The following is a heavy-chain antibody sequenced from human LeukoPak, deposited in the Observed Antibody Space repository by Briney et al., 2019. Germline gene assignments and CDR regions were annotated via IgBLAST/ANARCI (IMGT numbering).Heavy chain of an antibody. J-gene: IGHJ4*02. CDR3: ARAHHRRVYDYVWGSYPY. CDR1: GFTFSSSG. Sequence: SGGSLRLSCAASGFTFSSSGMHWVRQAPGKGLEWVAFIRYDGSNKYYADSVKGRFTISRDNSKNTLYLQMNSLRAEDTAVYYCARAHHRRVYDYVWGSYPYWGQGTLVTVSS. CDR2: IRYDGSNK. V-gene: IGHV3-30*02. D-gene: IGHD3-16*02.